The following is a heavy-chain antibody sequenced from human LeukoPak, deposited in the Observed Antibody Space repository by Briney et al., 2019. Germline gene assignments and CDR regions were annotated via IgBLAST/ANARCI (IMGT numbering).Heavy chain of an antibody. CDR2: IYSGVPT. V-gene: IGHV4-4*09. Sequence: PSATLSLPCTTSCVSIIRFYWSWVRRPPGKGLEWIGNIYSGVPTYFNPSLKSRVIISVDTSKNQFSLNLTSVTAADTAMYYCVQTTGWPGFDYWGQGILVTVSS. CDR1: CVSIIRFY. CDR3: VQTTGWPGFDY. J-gene: IGHJ4*02. D-gene: IGHD1-1*01.